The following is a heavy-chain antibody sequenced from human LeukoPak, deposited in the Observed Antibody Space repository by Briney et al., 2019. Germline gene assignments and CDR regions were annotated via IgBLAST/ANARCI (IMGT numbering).Heavy chain of an antibody. D-gene: IGHD3-22*01. CDR1: GYTFTSYG. J-gene: IGHJ4*02. Sequence: GASVKVSCKASGYTFTSYGISWVRQAPGQGLEWMGWISAYNGNTNYAQKFQGRVTMTRDTSISTAYVELSRLRSDDTAVYYCARDREYYDSSGYYDYWGQGTLVTVSS. V-gene: IGHV1-18*01. CDR3: ARDREYYDSSGYYDY. CDR2: ISAYNGNT.